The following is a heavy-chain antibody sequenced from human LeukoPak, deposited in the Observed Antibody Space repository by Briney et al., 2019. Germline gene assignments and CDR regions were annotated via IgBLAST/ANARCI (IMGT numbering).Heavy chain of an antibody. CDR3: SSLTVFGV. CDR1: GFTFSSYW. J-gene: IGHJ4*02. V-gene: IGHV3-74*01. D-gene: IGHD3-3*01. CDR2: INTDWSST. Sequence: PGGSLRLSCAASGFTFSSYWMHWVRQAPARGLVWVSRINTDWSSTSYADSLKGRSTISRDNAKNTLYLQMNSLTAEDTAVYYCSSLTVFGVGGQGTLVTVCS.